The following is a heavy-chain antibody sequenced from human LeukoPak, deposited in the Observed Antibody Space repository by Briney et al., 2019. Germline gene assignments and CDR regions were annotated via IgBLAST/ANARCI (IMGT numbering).Heavy chain of an antibody. J-gene: IGHJ4*02. CDR1: GGTFSSYA. CDR3: AREEIFCSSTSCYDGVCFDY. Sequence: SVKVSCKASGGTFSSYAISWVRQAPGQGLEWMGRIIPILGIANYAQKFQGRVTITADKSTSTAYMELSSLRSEDTAVYYCAREEIFCSSTSCYDGVCFDYWGQGTLVTVSS. CDR2: IIPILGIA. D-gene: IGHD2-2*01. V-gene: IGHV1-69*04.